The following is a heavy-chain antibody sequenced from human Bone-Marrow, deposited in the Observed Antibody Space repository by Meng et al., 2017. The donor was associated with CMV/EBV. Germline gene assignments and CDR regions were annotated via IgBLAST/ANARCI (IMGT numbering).Heavy chain of an antibody. J-gene: IGHJ4*02. D-gene: IGHD6-6*01. Sequence: SETLSLTCTVSGGSISSSSYYRGWIRQPPGKGLEWIGSIYYSGSTYYNPSLKSRVTISVDTSKNQFSLKLSSVTAADTAVYYCARVLRIAARSGAFDYWGQGTLVTVSS. CDR2: IYYSGST. CDR3: ARVLRIAARSGAFDY. CDR1: GGSISSSSYY. V-gene: IGHV4-39*07.